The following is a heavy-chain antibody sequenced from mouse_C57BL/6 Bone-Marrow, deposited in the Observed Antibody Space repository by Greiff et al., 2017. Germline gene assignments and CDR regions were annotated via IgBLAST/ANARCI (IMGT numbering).Heavy chain of an antibody. CDR2: IHPSDSDT. CDR3: AIGGMDSNSFAY. J-gene: IGHJ3*01. D-gene: IGHD2-5*01. V-gene: IGHV1-74*01. CDR1: GYTFTSYW. Sequence: QVQLKQPGAELVKPGASVKVSCKASGYTFTSYWMHWVKQRPGQGLEWIGRIHPSDSDTNYNQKFKGKATLTVDKSSSTAYMQLSSLTSEDSAVYYCAIGGMDSNSFAYWGQGTLVTVSA.